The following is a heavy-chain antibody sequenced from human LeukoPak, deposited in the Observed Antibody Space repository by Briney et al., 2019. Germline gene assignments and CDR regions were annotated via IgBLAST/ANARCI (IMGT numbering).Heavy chain of an antibody. CDR3: ARQWGGWDFDSSGYYRS. V-gene: IGHV5-51*01. Sequence: GESLKISCQGSGYSFTSYWIAWVRQMPGKGLEWMGIIYPGDSDTRYSPSFQGHVTISADKSISTAYLQWSSLKASDTAMYYCARQWGGWDFDSSGYYRSWGQGNPVTVSS. J-gene: IGHJ5*01. CDR2: IYPGDSDT. D-gene: IGHD3-22*01. CDR1: GYSFTSYW.